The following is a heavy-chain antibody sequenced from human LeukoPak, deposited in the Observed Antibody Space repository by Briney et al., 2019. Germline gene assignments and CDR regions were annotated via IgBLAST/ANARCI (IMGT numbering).Heavy chain of an antibody. D-gene: IGHD3-22*01. Sequence: SETLSLTCSVSGGSISTYYWSWIRQPPGKGLEWGGYIYYSGNTNYNSSLRSRVTISVDTSKNQFSLKLTSVTAADTAVYYCAREDYDSSGYYYFDYWGQGTLVTVSS. CDR1: GGSISTYY. V-gene: IGHV4-59*01. J-gene: IGHJ4*02. CDR2: IYYSGNT. CDR3: AREDYDSSGYYYFDY.